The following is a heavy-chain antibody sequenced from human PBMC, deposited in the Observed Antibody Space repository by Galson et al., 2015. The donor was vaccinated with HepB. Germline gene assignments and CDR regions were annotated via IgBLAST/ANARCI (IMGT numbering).Heavy chain of an antibody. CDR3: AKDYSPDTGYDIDY. CDR1: GFTFSRYS. D-gene: IGHD5-12*01. CDR2: IWDSGDRT. Sequence: SLRLSCAASGFTFSRYSMNWVRQAPGKGLEWVSVIWDSGDRTYYADSVKGRFTISRDNSKNTVYLQMDSLRAEDTALYYCAKDYSPDTGYDIDYWGQGTLVTVSS. V-gene: IGHV3-23*01. J-gene: IGHJ4*02.